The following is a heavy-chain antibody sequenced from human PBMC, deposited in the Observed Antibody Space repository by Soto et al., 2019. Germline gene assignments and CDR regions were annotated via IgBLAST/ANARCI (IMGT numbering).Heavy chain of an antibody. CDR3: VRAAHYGDYVFEY. CDR1: GGFISSYY. V-gene: IGHV4-59*01. J-gene: IGHJ4*02. CDR2: IYYTGST. Sequence: SETLSLTCTVSGGFISSYYWSWIRQTPGKGLERIGYIYYTGSTKSNPSLKSRVTISVDTSRNQFSLKLTSVTAADTAAYYCVRAAHYGDYVFEYWGQGTQVTVSS. D-gene: IGHD4-17*01.